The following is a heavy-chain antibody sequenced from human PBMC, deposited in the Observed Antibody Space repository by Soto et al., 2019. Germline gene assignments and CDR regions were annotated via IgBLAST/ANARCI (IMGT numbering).Heavy chain of an antibody. V-gene: IGHV4-39*07. Sequence: SETLSLTCTVSGGSISSSSYYWSWVRQPPGKGLEWIGEIYHSGSTNYNPSLKSRVTISVDKSKNQFSLKLGSVTAADTAVYYCARRYGGNFDYWGQGTLVTVSS. CDR1: GGSISSSSYY. D-gene: IGHD3-16*01. CDR2: IYHSGST. CDR3: ARRYGGNFDY. J-gene: IGHJ4*02.